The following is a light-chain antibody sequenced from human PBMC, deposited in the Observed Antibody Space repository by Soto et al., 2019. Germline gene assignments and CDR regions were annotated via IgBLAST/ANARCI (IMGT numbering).Light chain of an antibody. V-gene: IGKV4-1*01. CDR1: QSVLNRSNNKNC. CDR2: WAS. CDR3: QQYSGTPHT. Sequence: DIVMTQSPDSLAGSLGERATINCKSSQSVLNRSNNKNCLAWYQQKPGQPPKLLLYWASTREPGVPDRFSGSGSGTDFTLTISSLQAEDVAFYYCQQYSGTPHTFGQGTKLEIK. J-gene: IGKJ2*01.